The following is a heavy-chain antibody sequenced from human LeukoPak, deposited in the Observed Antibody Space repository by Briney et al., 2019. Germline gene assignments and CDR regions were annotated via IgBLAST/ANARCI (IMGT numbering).Heavy chain of an antibody. V-gene: IGHV3-23*01. Sequence: PGRSLRLSCRASGFILGDYAVSWVRQAPGKGLEWVSAISGSGGSTYYADSVKGRFTIPRDNSKNTLYLQMNSLRAEDTAVYYCAKDPYGNDAFDIWGQGTMVTVSS. J-gene: IGHJ3*02. CDR3: AKDPYGNDAFDI. CDR2: ISGSGGST. D-gene: IGHD1-14*01. CDR1: GFILGDYA.